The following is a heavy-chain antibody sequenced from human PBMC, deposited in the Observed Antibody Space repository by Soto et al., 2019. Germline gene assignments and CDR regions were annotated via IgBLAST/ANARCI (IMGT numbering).Heavy chain of an antibody. J-gene: IGHJ3*02. CDR2: IYWDDDK. D-gene: IGHD3-16*01. Sequence: QITLKESGPTLVKPTQTLTLTCTFSGFSLSTSGVGVGWIRQPPGKALEWLALIYWDDDKRYSPSLKSRLTSTKETSKNQVVLKMTNMDPVDTATYYCAHSTAWGSKGGRGAFDIWGQGTMVTVSS. CDR3: AHSTAWGSKGGRGAFDI. CDR1: GFSLSTSGVG. V-gene: IGHV2-5*02.